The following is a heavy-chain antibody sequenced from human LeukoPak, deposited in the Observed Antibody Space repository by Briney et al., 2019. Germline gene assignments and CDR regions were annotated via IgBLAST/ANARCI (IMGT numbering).Heavy chain of an antibody. V-gene: IGHV3-21*01. CDR3: ARGHCSSIGCYPYYFDY. CDR2: ISSSSTYI. Sequence: PGGSLRLSCAASGFTFSNFPMNWVRRAPGKGLEWVSSISSSSTYIYYADSVKGRFTISRDSAKNSLYLQLNSLRAEDTAVYYCARGHCSSIGCYPYYFDYWGQGTLVTVSS. D-gene: IGHD2-2*01. CDR1: GFTFSNFP. J-gene: IGHJ4*02.